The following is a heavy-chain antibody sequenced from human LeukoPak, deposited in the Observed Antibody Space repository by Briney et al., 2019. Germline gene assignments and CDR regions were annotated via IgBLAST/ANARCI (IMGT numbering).Heavy chain of an antibody. J-gene: IGHJ4*02. CDR3: AKDMGYCSSATCYGLDY. CDR2: VIGGGGTT. D-gene: IGHD2-2*01. Sequence: GGSLRLSCAASGFTFSSYAMSWVRQAPGKGLEWVSTVIGGGGTTYYADSVKGRFTISRDNAKNTLFLQMNSLRAEDTAIYYCAKDMGYCSSATCYGLDYWGQGTLVTVSS. V-gene: IGHV3-23*01. CDR1: GFTFSSYA.